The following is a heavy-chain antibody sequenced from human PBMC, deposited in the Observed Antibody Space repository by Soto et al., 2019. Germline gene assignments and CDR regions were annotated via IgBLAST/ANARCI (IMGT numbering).Heavy chain of an antibody. CDR1: GGSISSGCYY. D-gene: IGHD3-22*01. CDR3: ARVPYYYDSSGYYLDY. Sequence: LSLTCTVSGGSISSGCYYWSSIRQHPGKGLEWIGYIYYSGSTYYNPSLKSRVTISVDTSKNQFSLKLSSVTAADTAVYYCARVPYYYDSSGYYLDYWGQGTLVTVSS. J-gene: IGHJ4*02. CDR2: IYYSGST. V-gene: IGHV4-31*03.